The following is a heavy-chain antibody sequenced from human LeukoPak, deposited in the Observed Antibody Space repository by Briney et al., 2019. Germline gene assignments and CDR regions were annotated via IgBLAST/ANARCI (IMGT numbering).Heavy chain of an antibody. V-gene: IGHV3-9*01. CDR3: AKDRSGSYLGGFDY. D-gene: IGHD1-26*01. CDR1: GFIFDDYA. Sequence: GGSLRLSCAASGFIFDDYAMHWVRQAPGKGLEWVSGISWNSGSIAYADSVKGRFTISRDNAKNSLYLQMNSLRAEDTALYYCAKDRSGSYLGGFDYWGQGTLVTVSS. CDR2: ISWNSGSI. J-gene: IGHJ4*02.